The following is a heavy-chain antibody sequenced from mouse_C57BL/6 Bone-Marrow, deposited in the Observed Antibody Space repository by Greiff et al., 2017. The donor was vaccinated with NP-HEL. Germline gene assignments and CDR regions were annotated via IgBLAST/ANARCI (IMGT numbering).Heavy chain of an antibody. CDR2: IDPETGGT. CDR1: GYTFTDYE. V-gene: IGHV1-15*01. Sequence: VQLQQSGAELVRPGASVTLSCKASGYTFTDYEMHWVKQTPVHGLEWIGAIDPETGGTAYNQKFKGKAILTADKSSSTAYMELRSLTSEDSAVYYCTCRNSRIFAYWGQGTLVTVSA. D-gene: IGHD2-1*01. J-gene: IGHJ3*01. CDR3: TCRNSRIFAY.